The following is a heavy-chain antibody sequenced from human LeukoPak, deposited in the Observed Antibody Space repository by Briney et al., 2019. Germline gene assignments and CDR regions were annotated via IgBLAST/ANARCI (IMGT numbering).Heavy chain of an antibody. Sequence: HPGGSLRLSCAASGFTFSSYWMHWVRQAPGKGLEWVSYISSSGSPMYYSDSVKGRFTVSRDNAKNSLYLQMNSLRAEDTAVYYCAREGDTTGVSGTEFDYWGQGVLVIVSS. V-gene: IGHV3-48*01. CDR3: AREGDTTGVSGTEFDY. J-gene: IGHJ4*02. CDR2: ISSSGSPM. D-gene: IGHD6-19*01. CDR1: GFTFSSYW.